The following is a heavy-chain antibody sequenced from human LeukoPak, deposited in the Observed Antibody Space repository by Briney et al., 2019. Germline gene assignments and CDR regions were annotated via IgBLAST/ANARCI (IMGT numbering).Heavy chain of an antibody. V-gene: IGHV3-23*01. Sequence: GRSLRLSCAASGFTFSSYGMHWVRQAPGKGLEWVSAISGSGGSTYYADSVKGRFTISRDNSKNTLYLQMNSLRAEDTAVYYCAKALYSGSLFDYWGQGTLVTVSS. D-gene: IGHD1-26*01. J-gene: IGHJ4*02. CDR2: ISGSGGST. CDR1: GFTFSSYG. CDR3: AKALYSGSLFDY.